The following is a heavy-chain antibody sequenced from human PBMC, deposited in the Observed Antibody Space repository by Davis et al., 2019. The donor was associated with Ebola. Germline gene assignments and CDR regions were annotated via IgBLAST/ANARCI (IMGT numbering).Heavy chain of an antibody. CDR3: ARDRGDSGSRFDY. J-gene: IGHJ4*02. V-gene: IGHV1-69*13. D-gene: IGHD1-26*01. CDR1: GGTFSTYT. Sequence: SVKVSCKTSGGTFSTYTITWVRQAPGQGLEWMGGIIPIFNTTNYAQKFQGKVTITADESTRTAYMEMSSLRSEDTAVYYCARDRGDSGSRFDYWGQGTLVTVSS. CDR2: IIPIFNTT.